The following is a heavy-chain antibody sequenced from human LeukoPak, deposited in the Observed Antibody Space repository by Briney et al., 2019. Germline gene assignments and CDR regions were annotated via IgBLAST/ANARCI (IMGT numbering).Heavy chain of an antibody. D-gene: IGHD5-12*01. V-gene: IGHV3-30*18. CDR2: ISYDGSNK. CDR1: GFTFSSYG. J-gene: IGHJ4*02. CDR3: ANGIVATTLSDY. Sequence: PGGSLRLSCAASGFTFSSYGMHWVRQAPGKGLEWVAVISYDGSNKYYADSVKGRFTISRDNSKNTLYLQMNSLRAEDTAVYYCANGIVATTLSDYWGQGTLVTVSS.